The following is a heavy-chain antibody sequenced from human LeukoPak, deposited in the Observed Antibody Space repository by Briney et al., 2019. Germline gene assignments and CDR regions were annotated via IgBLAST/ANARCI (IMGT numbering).Heavy chain of an antibody. V-gene: IGHV4-59*08. CDR2: VYSGST. Sequence: SGTLSLTCTVSGGSISSYYWTWIRQPPGKGLEWIGYVYSGSTDYNPSLKSRVTISVDTSNKPFSLNLSSVTAADTAVYYCARRCSGPTCYTDAYDIWGQGTMVTVSS. J-gene: IGHJ3*02. CDR3: ARRCSGPTCYTDAYDI. CDR1: GGSISSYY. D-gene: IGHD2-2*02.